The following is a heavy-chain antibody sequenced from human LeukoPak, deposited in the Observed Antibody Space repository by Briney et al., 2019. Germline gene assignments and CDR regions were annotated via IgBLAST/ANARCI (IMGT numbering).Heavy chain of an antibody. CDR3: ARANKSHSSGWYGVDY. Sequence: SETLSLTCAVYGGSFSGYYWSWIRQPPGKGLEWIGEINHSGSTNYNPSLKSRVTISVDTSKNQFSLKLSSVTAADTAVYYCARANKSHSSGWYGVDYWGQGTLVTVSS. D-gene: IGHD6-19*01. J-gene: IGHJ4*02. CDR1: GGSFSGYY. V-gene: IGHV4-34*01. CDR2: INHSGST.